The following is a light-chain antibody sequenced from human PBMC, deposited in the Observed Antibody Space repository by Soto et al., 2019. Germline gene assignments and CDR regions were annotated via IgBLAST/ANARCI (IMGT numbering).Light chain of an antibody. CDR2: WAS. V-gene: IGKV4-1*01. Sequence: DIVMIQFTDAISVSVGERASIQRKPRYRVLHSSNTKNYLAWYQQKPGQPPKLLIYWASTRESGVPDRFSGSGSGTDFTPTINSLQAEDVAVYYCQQYYSTPITFGQGTLLEV. J-gene: IGKJ5*01. CDR1: YRVLHSSNTKNY. CDR3: QQYYSTPIT.